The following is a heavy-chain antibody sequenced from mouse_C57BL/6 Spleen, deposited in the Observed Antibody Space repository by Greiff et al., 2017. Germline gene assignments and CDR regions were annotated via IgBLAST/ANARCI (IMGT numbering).Heavy chain of an antibody. Sequence: QVQLQQSGAELVKPGASVKLSCKASGYTFTSYWMHWVKQRPGRGLEWIGRIDPNSGGTKYNEKFKSKATLTVDKPSSTAYMQLSSLTSEDSAVYYCARTDLYDGYYEWYFDVWGTGTTVTVSS. J-gene: IGHJ1*03. CDR2: IDPNSGGT. CDR3: ARTDLYDGYYEWYFDV. D-gene: IGHD2-3*01. CDR1: GYTFTSYW. V-gene: IGHV1-72*01.